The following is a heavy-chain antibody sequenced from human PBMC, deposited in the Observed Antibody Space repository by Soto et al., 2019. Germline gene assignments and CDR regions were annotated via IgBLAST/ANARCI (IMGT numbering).Heavy chain of an antibody. D-gene: IGHD2-8*01. V-gene: IGHV3-30*18. CDR3: AKEPPTVLMVYAIRHDAFDI. CDR1: GFTFISYG. J-gene: IGHJ3*02. Sequence: HPGGSLRLSCAASGFTFISYGMHWVRQAPGKGLEWVAVISYDGSNKYYADSVKGRFTISRDNSKNTLYLQMNSLRAEDTAVYYCAKEPPTVLMVYAIRHDAFDIWGQGTMVTVSS. CDR2: ISYDGSNK.